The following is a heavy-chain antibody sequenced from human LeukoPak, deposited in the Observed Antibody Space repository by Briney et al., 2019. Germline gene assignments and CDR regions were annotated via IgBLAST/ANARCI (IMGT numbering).Heavy chain of an antibody. CDR1: GGSISSSSYY. D-gene: IGHD6-19*01. Sequence: SETLSLTCTVSGGSISSSSYYWGWIRQPPGKGLEWIGSIYYSGSTYYNPSLKSRVTISVDTSKNQFSLKLSSVTAADTAVYYCARHKGYRGIWVAVAAYFDYWGQGTLVTVSS. CDR3: ARHKGYRGIWVAVAAYFDY. J-gene: IGHJ4*02. V-gene: IGHV4-39*01. CDR2: IYYSGST.